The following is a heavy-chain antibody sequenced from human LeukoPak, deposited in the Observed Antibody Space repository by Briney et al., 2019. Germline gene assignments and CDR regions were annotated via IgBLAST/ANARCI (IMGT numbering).Heavy chain of an antibody. CDR1: GFTFSSYS. CDR2: ISSSSSYI. V-gene: IGHV3-21*01. Sequence: GGSLRLSCAASGFTFSSYSMNWVRQAPGKGLEWVSSISSSSSYIYYEDSVKGRFTISRDNAKNSLYLQMNSLRAEDTSVYYCARGPRSYFYDSSGYCVPYYFDSWGQGALVTVSS. CDR3: ARGPRSYFYDSSGYCVPYYFDS. D-gene: IGHD3-22*01. J-gene: IGHJ4*02.